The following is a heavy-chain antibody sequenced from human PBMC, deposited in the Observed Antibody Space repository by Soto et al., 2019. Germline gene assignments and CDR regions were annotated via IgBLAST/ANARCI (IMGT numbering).Heavy chain of an antibody. V-gene: IGHV3-33*01. CDR1: GFTFSSYG. D-gene: IGHD4-17*01. J-gene: IGHJ4*02. CDR2: IWQDGSNK. CDR3: ARDPTTVVTNPYFDY. Sequence: QVQLVESGGGVVQPGRSLRLSCAASGFTFSSYGMHWVRQAPGKGLEWVAVIWQDGSNKYYSDSVKGRFTISRDSSKNTLYLTMNSLRAEDTAVYYCARDPTTVVTNPYFDYWGQGTLVTVSS.